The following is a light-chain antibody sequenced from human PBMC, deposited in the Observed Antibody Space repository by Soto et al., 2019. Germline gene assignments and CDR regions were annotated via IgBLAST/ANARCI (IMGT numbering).Light chain of an antibody. CDR3: QQYNNWPWT. V-gene: IGKV3-15*01. Sequence: DIVMTQSPATLSVSPGERATLSCRASQSFSSNLAWYQQKPGQAPRLLIYGASTRATGIPARFSGSGSGTEFTLTISSLQSEDFAVYYCQQYNNWPWTFGQGTKVDIK. CDR1: QSFSSN. CDR2: GAS. J-gene: IGKJ1*01.